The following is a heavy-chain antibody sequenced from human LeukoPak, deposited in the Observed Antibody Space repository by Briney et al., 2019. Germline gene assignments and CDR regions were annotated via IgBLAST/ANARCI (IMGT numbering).Heavy chain of an antibody. V-gene: IGHV3-53*01. Sequence: ETLSLTCTVSGGSISSYYWSWIRQPPGKGLEWVSVIYSGGSTYYADSVKGRFTISRDNSKNTLYLQMNSLRAEDTAVYYCARRSGGYSGFDPWGQGTLVTVSS. CDR2: IYSGGST. J-gene: IGHJ5*02. CDR3: ARRSGGYSGFDP. CDR1: GGSISSYY. D-gene: IGHD1-26*01.